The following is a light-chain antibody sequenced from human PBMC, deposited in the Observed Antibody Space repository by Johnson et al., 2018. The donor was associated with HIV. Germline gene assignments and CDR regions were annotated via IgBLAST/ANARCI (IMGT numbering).Light chain of an antibody. J-gene: IGLJ1*01. Sequence: VLTQSPSVSAAPGQKVTISCSGSSSNIGNNYVSWYQQLPGRAPKLPIYDNNKRPSGIPDRFSGSKSGTSATLGITGLQTGDEADYYCGTWDSSLNSYVFGSGPSVTVL. CDR1: SSNIGNNY. CDR2: DNN. CDR3: GTWDSSLNSYV. V-gene: IGLV1-51*01.